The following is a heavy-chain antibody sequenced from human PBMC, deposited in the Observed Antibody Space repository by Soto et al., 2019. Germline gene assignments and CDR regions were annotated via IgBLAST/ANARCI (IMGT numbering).Heavy chain of an antibody. D-gene: IGHD6-6*01. V-gene: IGHV4-34*01. CDR3: ARGYSSSRDFDY. CDR1: GGSFSGYY. CDR2: INHSGST. J-gene: IGHJ4*02. Sequence: PSETLSLTCAVYGGSFSGYYWSWIRQPPGKGLEWIGEINHSGSTNYNPSLKSRVTISVDTSKNQFSLKLSSVTAADTVVYYCARGYSSSRDFDYWGQGTLVTVSS.